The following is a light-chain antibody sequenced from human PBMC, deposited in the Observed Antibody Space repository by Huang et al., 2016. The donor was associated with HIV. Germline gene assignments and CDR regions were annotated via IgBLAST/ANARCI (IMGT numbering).Light chain of an antibody. Sequence: EIILTQSPATLSEFPGQSVTLSCRASQNIADNLAWFQQKPGQPPRLLISGGSARASGIPARFSGSGSGAGYTLTISSLQSEDFATYYCQQYYSWPRTFGQGTRV. J-gene: IGKJ1*01. V-gene: IGKV3-15*01. CDR3: QQYYSWPRT. CDR2: GGS. CDR1: QNIADN.